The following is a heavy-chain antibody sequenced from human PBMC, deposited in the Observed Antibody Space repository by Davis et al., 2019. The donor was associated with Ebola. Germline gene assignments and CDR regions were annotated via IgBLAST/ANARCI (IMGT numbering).Heavy chain of an antibody. V-gene: IGHV1-2*04. CDR2: INPNSGGT. D-gene: IGHD6-6*01. CDR3: ARDKPYSSSAYYYYYGMDV. Sequence: AASVKVSCKASGYTFTGYYMHWVRQAPGQGLEWMGWINPNSGGTNYAQKFQGWVTMTRDTSISTAYMELSRLRSDDTAVYYCARDKPYSSSAYYYYYGMDVWGQGTTVTVSS. CDR1: GYTFTGYY. J-gene: IGHJ6*02.